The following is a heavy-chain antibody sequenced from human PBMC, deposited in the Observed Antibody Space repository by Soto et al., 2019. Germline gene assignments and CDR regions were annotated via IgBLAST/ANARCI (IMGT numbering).Heavy chain of an antibody. CDR2: ISYDESKK. V-gene: IGHV3-30*18. J-gene: IGHJ3*02. CDR1: GFTFSSHA. CDR3: AKDATRYYANVYDI. D-gene: IGHD3-10*01. Sequence: PGGSLRLSCAASGFTFSSHAMPWVRQAPGEGLEWVAVISYDESKKYYGDSVKGRFTISRDNSKNTLYLQMSSLRAEDTAVYYCAKDATRYYANVYDIWGQGTMDTVSS.